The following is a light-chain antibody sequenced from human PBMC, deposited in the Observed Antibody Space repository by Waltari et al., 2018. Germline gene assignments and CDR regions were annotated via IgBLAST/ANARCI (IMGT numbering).Light chain of an antibody. V-gene: IGKV1-39*01. J-gene: IGKJ1*01. CDR1: QSISNY. CDR3: QQSYISLT. Sequence: DIQMTQSPSSLSASVGDRVTITCRASQSISNYLSWYQQKPGKAPNLLHYAASSFQSGVPSRFSGSGSGKDFTITSSSLQPEDFATYYCQQSYISLTFGQGTKVEIK. CDR2: AAS.